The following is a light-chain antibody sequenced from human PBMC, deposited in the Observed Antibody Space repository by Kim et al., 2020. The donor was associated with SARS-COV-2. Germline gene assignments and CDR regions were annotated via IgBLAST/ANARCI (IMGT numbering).Light chain of an antibody. CDR1: QSISSY. CDR2: AAS. Sequence: DIQMTQSPSSLSASVGDRVTITCRASQSISSYLNWSQQKPGKAPKLLIYAASSLQSGVPSRFSGSVSGTDFTLTISSLQPEDFATYYCQQSYSTPYTFGQGTKLEI. J-gene: IGKJ2*01. V-gene: IGKV1-39*01. CDR3: QQSYSTPYT.